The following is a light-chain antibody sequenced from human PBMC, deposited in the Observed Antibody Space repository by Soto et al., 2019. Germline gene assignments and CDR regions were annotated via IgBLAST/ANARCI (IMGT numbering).Light chain of an antibody. Sequence: DIQITHSPSALSASLGDRVTITCRASQSISRHLNWYQQKPGKAPRLLIYAASSLQSGVPSRFSGSGSGTEFTLTISRLQPEDSATYYCQQYDVYSTFGQGAKVDIK. J-gene: IGKJ1*01. CDR1: QSISRH. CDR2: AAS. V-gene: IGKV1-39*01. CDR3: QQYDVYST.